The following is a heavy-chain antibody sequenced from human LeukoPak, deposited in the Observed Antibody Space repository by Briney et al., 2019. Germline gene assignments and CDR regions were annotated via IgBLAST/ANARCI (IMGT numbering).Heavy chain of an antibody. J-gene: IGHJ3*02. CDR2: IYSGGST. Sequence: GGSLRLSCAASGFTVSNKYMSWVRQAPGGGLEWVSVIYSGGSTYYADSVKGRFSISRDKSKNTLYLQMNSLRAEDTALYYCAREMYCSGGSCYGDAFDIWGQGTMVTVSS. V-gene: IGHV3-66*01. CDR1: GFTVSNKY. D-gene: IGHD2-15*01. CDR3: AREMYCSGGSCYGDAFDI.